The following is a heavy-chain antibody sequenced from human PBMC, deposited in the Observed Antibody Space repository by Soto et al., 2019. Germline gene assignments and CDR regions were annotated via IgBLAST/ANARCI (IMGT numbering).Heavy chain of an antibody. CDR3: ARDYMVRGVISQH. CDR1: GFTFSSYG. CDR2: ISYDGSNK. J-gene: IGHJ1*01. Sequence: PGGSLRLSCAASGFTFSSYGMHWVRQAPGKGLEWVAVISYDGSNKYYADSVKGRFTISRDNAKNSLYLQMNSLRAEDTAVYYCARDYMVRGVISQHWGQGTLVTVSS. V-gene: IGHV3-30*03. D-gene: IGHD3-10*01.